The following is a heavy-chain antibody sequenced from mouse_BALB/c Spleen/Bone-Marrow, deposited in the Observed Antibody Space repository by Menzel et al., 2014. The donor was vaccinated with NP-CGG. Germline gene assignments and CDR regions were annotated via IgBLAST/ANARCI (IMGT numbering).Heavy chain of an antibody. J-gene: IGHJ4*01. Sequence: EVKLMESGGGLVQPGGSLKLSCAASGFDFSRYWMSWDRQAPGKGLEWIGEINPDSSTINYTPSLKDKFIISRDNAKNTLYLQMSKVRSEDTALYYCARHGYYAMDYWGQGTSVTVSS. V-gene: IGHV4-1*02. CDR2: INPDSSTI. CDR1: GFDFSRYW. CDR3: ARHGYYAMDY.